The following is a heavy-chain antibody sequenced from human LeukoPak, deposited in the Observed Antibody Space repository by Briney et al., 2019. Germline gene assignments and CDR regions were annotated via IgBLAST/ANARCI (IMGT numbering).Heavy chain of an antibody. J-gene: IGHJ4*02. CDR2: IYYSGST. D-gene: IGHD3-3*01. CDR1: GGSVSSGSYY. V-gene: IGHV4-61*01. Sequence: SETLSLTCTVSGGSVSSGSYYWSWIRQPPGKGLEWIGYIYYSGSTNYNPSLKSRVTISVDKSKNQFSLKLSSVTAADTAVYYCARAFEMPYYDFWSGENYFDYWGQGTLVTVSP. CDR3: ARAFEMPYYDFWSGENYFDY.